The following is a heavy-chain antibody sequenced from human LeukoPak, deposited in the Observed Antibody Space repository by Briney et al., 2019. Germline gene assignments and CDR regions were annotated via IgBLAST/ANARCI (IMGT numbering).Heavy chain of an antibody. CDR2: ISAYSGDT. D-gene: IGHD2-15*01. Sequence: ASVMVSCKASGYTYTSYGISRVRQATGRGLEWMGWISAYSGDTNYAQKFQGRATMTTDTSTSTAYMELRSLSSDDTAVYYCGRGPKAGGPHHDMDVWGRGTTVTVSS. CDR1: GYTYTSYG. V-gene: IGHV1-18*01. J-gene: IGHJ6*02. CDR3: GRGPKAGGPHHDMDV.